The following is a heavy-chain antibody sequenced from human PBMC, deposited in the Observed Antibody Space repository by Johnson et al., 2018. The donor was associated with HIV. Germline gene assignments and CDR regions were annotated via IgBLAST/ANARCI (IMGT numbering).Heavy chain of an antibody. J-gene: IGHJ3*02. CDR2: ISGSGGST. CDR3: ARGVDSSAYSFWGYDAFDI. Sequence: VQLVESGGGLVQPGGSLILSCAASGFTFSSYAMSWVRQAPGKGLEWVSAISGSGGSTYYADSVKGRFTISRDNSKNTLYLQMNSLGPEDTAVYYCARGVDSSAYSFWGYDAFDIWGQGTMVTVSS. CDR1: GFTFSSYA. V-gene: IGHV3-23*04. D-gene: IGHD3-22*01.